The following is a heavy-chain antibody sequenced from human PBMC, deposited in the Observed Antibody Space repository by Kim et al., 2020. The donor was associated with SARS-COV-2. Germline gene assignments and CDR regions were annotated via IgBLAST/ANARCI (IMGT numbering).Heavy chain of an antibody. J-gene: IGHJ5*02. CDR2: LLYSGST. V-gene: IGHV4-39*01. CDR3: ARPHVGRSSGSIFDP. D-gene: IGHD3-10*01. CDR1: GGSVSSGSYY. Sequence: SETLSLTCTVSGGSVSSGSYYWAWIRQHPGKGLEWIGSLLYSGSTWYNQSLRSRVTISVDTPKNQFSLKLTSVTAAYTAVYYCARPHVGRSSGSIFDPWGQGTLVTVSS.